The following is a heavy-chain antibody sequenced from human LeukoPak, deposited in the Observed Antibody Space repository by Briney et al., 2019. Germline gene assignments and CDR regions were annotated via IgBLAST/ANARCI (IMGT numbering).Heavy chain of an antibody. J-gene: IGHJ4*02. D-gene: IGHD3-10*01. V-gene: IGHV5-51*01. CDR1: GYIFTSYW. CDR3: ARQRGSRLGY. CDR2: IYPGDSDT. Sequence: GESLKISCQGSGYIFTSYWIGWVRPLPGKGLEWMGIIYPGDSDTRYSPSFQGQVTISADKSISTSYLQWSSLKASDTAMYYCARQRGSRLGYWGQGTLVTVSS.